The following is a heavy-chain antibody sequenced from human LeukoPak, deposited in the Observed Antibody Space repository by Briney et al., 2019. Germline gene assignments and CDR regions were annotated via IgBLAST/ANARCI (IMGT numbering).Heavy chain of an antibody. CDR3: AKDRLVSSWYVDAFDI. CDR2: ISGSGGST. D-gene: IGHD6-13*01. CDR1: GFTFSSYA. J-gene: IGHJ3*02. Sequence: PGGSLRLSCAASGFTFSSYAMSWVRQAPGKGLEWVSAISGSGGSTYYADSVKGRFTISRDNSKNTLYLQMNSLRAEDTAVYYCAKDRLVSSWYVDAFDIWGQGTMVTVSS. V-gene: IGHV3-23*01.